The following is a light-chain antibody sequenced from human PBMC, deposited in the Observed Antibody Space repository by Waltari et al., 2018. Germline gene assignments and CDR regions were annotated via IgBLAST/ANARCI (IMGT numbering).Light chain of an antibody. CDR2: AAS. Sequence: DIQMTQSPSSLYASVGYRVTITCRASQSISSYLNWYQQKPGKAPKLLIYAASSLQSGVPSRFSGSGSGTDFTLTISSLQPEDFATYYCQQSYSTPYTFGQGTKLEI. V-gene: IGKV1-39*01. CDR1: QSISSY. CDR3: QQSYSTPYT. J-gene: IGKJ2*01.